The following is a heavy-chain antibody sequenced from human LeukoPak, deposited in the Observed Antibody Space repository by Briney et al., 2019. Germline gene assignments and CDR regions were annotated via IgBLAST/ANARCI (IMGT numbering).Heavy chain of an antibody. J-gene: IGHJ4*02. Sequence: GGSLRLSCAASGFTFSSYGIHWARQGPGKGLEWVAVISYHGSDKYYADSVKGRFTISRDNSKNTLYLQMNSLRAEDTAVYYCAGNYGPYYFDYWGQGTLVTVSS. V-gene: IGHV3-30*03. D-gene: IGHD3-10*01. CDR2: ISYHGSDK. CDR3: AGNYGPYYFDY. CDR1: GFTFSSYG.